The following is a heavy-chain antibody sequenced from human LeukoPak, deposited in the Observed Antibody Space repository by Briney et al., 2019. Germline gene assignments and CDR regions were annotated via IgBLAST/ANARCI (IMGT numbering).Heavy chain of an antibody. V-gene: IGHV3-30*04. CDR1: GFTFSTYA. CDR2: ISYDGSSK. Sequence: GGSLRLSCAASGFTFSTYAMHWVRQAPGKGLEWVAVISYDGSSKYYADSVKGRFTISRDNSKNTLYLQMNSLRADDTAVYYCAKVRWDNSGWYYLDNWGQGALVPVSS. CDR3: AKVRWDNSGWYYLDN. J-gene: IGHJ4*02. D-gene: IGHD6-19*01.